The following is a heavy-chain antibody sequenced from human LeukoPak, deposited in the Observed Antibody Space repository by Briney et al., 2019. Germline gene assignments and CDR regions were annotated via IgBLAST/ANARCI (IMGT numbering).Heavy chain of an antibody. CDR2: IRYDGSNK. V-gene: IGHV3-30*02. D-gene: IGHD6-13*01. CDR1: GFTFSSYG. J-gene: IGHJ4*02. Sequence: GGSLRLSCAASGFTFSSYGMHWVRQAPGKGLEWVAFIRYDGSNKYYADSVKGRFTISRDNSKNTLYLQMNSLRAEDTAVYYCARVYGMRGSSSWYEGYWGQGTLVTVSS. CDR3: ARVYGMRGSSSWYEGY.